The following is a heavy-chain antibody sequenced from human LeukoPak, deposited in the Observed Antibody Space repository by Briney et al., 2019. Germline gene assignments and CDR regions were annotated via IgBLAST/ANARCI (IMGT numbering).Heavy chain of an antibody. Sequence: PGGSLRLSCAASGFTFSSYAMSWVRQAPGKGLEWVSAISGSGGSTYYADSVKGRFTISRDNSKNTLYLQMNSLRAEDTAVYYCAKVDYGDYVMMLDYWGQGTLVTVSS. V-gene: IGHV3-23*01. CDR1: GFTFSSYA. CDR2: ISGSGGST. CDR3: AKVDYGDYVMMLDY. D-gene: IGHD4-17*01. J-gene: IGHJ4*02.